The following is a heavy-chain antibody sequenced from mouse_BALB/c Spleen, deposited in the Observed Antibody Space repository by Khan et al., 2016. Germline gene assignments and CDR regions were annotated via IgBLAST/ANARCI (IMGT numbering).Heavy chain of an antibody. J-gene: IGHJ3*01. CDR2: IWPGGST. V-gene: IGHV2-9*02. CDR1: GFSLINSG. D-gene: IGHD2-4*01. CDR3: ARDDQDYDAWFAS. Sequence: VQLKESGPGLVAPSQSLSITCTVSGFSLINSGVHWIRQPPGKGLEWLGVIWPGGSTDYTSALMSRLSITKDNSQNQVFLHMISLQTDDTAMYYCARDDQDYDAWFASWGQGTLVIVSA.